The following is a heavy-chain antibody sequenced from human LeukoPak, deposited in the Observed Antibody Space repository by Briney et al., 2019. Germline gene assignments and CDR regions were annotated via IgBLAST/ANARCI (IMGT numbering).Heavy chain of an antibody. J-gene: IGHJ4*02. Sequence: SETLSLTCTVSGGSINSYSWSWIRQPPGKGLEWIGYISTSGSTKNNPSLKSRVAISVDTSKNQFSLRLSSVTAADTAVYYCARHQVTITYGPYYFDYWGQGTLVTVSS. CDR2: ISTSGST. D-gene: IGHD3-3*01. CDR3: ARHQVTITYGPYYFDY. CDR1: GGSINSYS. V-gene: IGHV4-4*09.